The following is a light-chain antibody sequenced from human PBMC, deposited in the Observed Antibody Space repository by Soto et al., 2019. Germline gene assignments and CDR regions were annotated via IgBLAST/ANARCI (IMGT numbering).Light chain of an antibody. CDR1: QSVRSNY. V-gene: IGKV3-20*01. CDR2: GAS. J-gene: IGKJ2*01. Sequence: EIVLTQSPGTLSLSPGERPTLSCRASQSVRSNYLAWYQQRPGQAPRLLIYGASTRATGIPDRFSGSGSGTDFTLTISRLEPEDFAVYYCQQYGGSPYTFGQGTKLDIK. CDR3: QQYGGSPYT.